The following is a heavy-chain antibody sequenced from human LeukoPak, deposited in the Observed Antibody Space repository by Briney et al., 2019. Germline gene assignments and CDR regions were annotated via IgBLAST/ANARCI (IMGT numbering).Heavy chain of an antibody. D-gene: IGHD5-18*01. J-gene: IGHJ5*02. CDR1: GGTFSSYA. V-gene: IGHV1-69*04. Sequence: SVKVSCKASGGTFSSYAISWVRQAPGQGLEWMGRIIPILGIANYAQKFQGRVTITADKSTSTAYMELSSLRSEDTAVYYCARDRVNGRSYGQNWFDPWGQGTLVTVSS. CDR3: ARDRVNGRSYGQNWFDP. CDR2: IIPILGIA.